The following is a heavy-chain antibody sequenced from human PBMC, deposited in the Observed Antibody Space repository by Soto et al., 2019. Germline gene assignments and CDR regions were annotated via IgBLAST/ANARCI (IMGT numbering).Heavy chain of an antibody. CDR1: GFTFSGYA. D-gene: IGHD1-26*01. CDR2: LTPGGETT. Sequence: HPGGSLRLSCAASGFTFSGYAMTWVRQAPGKGLEWVSALTPGGETTYHIDSVKGRFTISRDNAKNTLYLQMNSLTDADTAVYYCAKDSPVSGNYQDLAYWGQGTLVTVSS. V-gene: IGHV3-23*01. CDR3: AKDSPVSGNYQDLAY. J-gene: IGHJ4*02.